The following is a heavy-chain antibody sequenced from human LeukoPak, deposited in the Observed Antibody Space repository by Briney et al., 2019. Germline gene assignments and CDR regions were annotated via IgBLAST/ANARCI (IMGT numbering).Heavy chain of an antibody. CDR2: ISSSSSYI. CDR1: GFTFSSYR. D-gene: IGHD2-2*01. V-gene: IGHV3-21*01. Sequence: PGGSLRLSCAASGFTFSSYRMNWVRQAPGKGLEWVSSISSSSSYIYYADSVKGRFTISRDNATNSLYLQMNGLRAEDTAVYYCARTLVPAAMSNNWFDPWGQGTLVTVSS. J-gene: IGHJ5*02. CDR3: ARTLVPAAMSNNWFDP.